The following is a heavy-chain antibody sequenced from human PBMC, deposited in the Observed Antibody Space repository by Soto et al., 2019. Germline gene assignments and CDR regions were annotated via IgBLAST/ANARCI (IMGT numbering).Heavy chain of an antibody. D-gene: IGHD3-10*01. J-gene: IGHJ4*02. CDR1: GFTLSSYG. CDR3: AKSRSQTGTAYYFDY. Sequence: GVSLRLSCAASGFTLSSYGMHWVREARDKGLEWVAVISYDGSNKYYADSVKGRFTISRDNPKNTLYLQMNSLRAEDTAVYYCAKSRSQTGTAYYFDYWGQGTLVTVSS. CDR2: ISYDGSNK. V-gene: IGHV3-30*18.